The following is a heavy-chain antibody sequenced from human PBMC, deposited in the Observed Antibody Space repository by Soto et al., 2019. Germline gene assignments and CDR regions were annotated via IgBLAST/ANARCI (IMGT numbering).Heavy chain of an antibody. D-gene: IGHD6-19*01. V-gene: IGHV3-23*01. J-gene: IGHJ4*02. CDR1: GFTFSSYA. CDR2: FGGSDART. CDR3: AKAKHPSGWYRINLPDY. Sequence: EVHLLESGGGLVQPGASLRISCAASGFTFSSYAMTWVRQAPGKGLEWVSGFGGSDARTYYPDSVKGRFTISRDNSTDTLYLQMHSLRAEDTAVYSCAKAKHPSGWYRINLPDYGGQGTLVTVPS.